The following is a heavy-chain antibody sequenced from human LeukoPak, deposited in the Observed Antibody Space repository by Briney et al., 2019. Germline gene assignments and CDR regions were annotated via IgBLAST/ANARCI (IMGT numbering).Heavy chain of an antibody. CDR3: AREGCSGGSCYPYYYYGMDV. Sequence: PGRSLGLSRAASGFTFSSYAMHWVRQAPGKGLEWVAVISYDGSNKYYADSVKGRFTISRDNSKNTLYPQMNSLRAEDTAVYYCAREGCSGGSCYPYYYYGMDVWGQGTTVTVSS. J-gene: IGHJ6*02. CDR2: ISYDGSNK. V-gene: IGHV3-30-3*01. D-gene: IGHD2-15*01. CDR1: GFTFSSYA.